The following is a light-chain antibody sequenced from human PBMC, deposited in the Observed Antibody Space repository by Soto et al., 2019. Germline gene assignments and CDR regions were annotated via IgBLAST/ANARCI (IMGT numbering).Light chain of an antibody. CDR3: SSDADNNNVV. Sequence: QSALTQPPSASGSPGQSVTISCTGSSSDIGGNNYVSWYQQHPGKVPKVMIYEVSKRPSVVPDRFSGSQPSNTASLTVSGLQAYDEEEYYCSSDADNNNVVFGGGTKLTVL. CDR1: SSDIGGNNY. CDR2: EVS. J-gene: IGLJ2*01. V-gene: IGLV2-8*01.